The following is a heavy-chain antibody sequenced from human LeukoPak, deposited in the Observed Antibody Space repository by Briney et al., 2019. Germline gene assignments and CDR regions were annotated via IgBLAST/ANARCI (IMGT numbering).Heavy chain of an antibody. CDR3: ARAQLVLYYFDY. CDR2: ISYDGSNK. J-gene: IGHJ4*02. V-gene: IGHV3-30*04. D-gene: IGHD6-6*01. Sequence: GGSLRLSCAASGFTFSSYAMHWVRQAPGKGLEWVAVISYDGSNKYYADSVKGRFTISRDNSKNTLYLQMNSLRAEDTAVYYCARAQLVLYYFDYWDQGTLVTVSS. CDR1: GFTFSSYA.